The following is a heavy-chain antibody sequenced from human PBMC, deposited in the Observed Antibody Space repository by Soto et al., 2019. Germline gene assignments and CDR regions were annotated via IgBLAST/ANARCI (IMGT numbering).Heavy chain of an antibody. CDR1: GYSFTSYW. V-gene: IGHV5-10-1*01. Sequence: GESLKISCKGSGYSFTSYWISWVRQMPGKGLEWMGRIDPSDSYTNYSPSFQGHVTISADKSISTAYLQWSSLKASDTAMYYCARQDDFWSGPYYFDYWGQGTLVTVS. J-gene: IGHJ4*02. CDR3: ARQDDFWSGPYYFDY. D-gene: IGHD3-3*01. CDR2: IDPSDSYT.